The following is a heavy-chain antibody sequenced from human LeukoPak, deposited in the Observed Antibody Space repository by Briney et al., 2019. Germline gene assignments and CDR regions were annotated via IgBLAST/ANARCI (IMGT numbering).Heavy chain of an antibody. CDR3: ARAYDSSGRGFDY. CDR2: IYYSGST. Sequence: SETLSLTCTVSGGSISSYYWSWIRQPPGKGLEWIGYIYYSGSTNYNPSLKSRVTMSVDTSKNQFSLKLSSVTAADTAVYYCARAYDSSGRGFDYWGQGTLVTVSS. D-gene: IGHD3-22*01. V-gene: IGHV4-59*01. CDR1: GGSISSYY. J-gene: IGHJ4*02.